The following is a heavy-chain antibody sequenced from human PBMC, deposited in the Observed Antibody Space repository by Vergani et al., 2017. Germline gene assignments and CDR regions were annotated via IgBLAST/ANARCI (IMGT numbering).Heavy chain of an antibody. V-gene: IGHV4-38-2*01. Sequence: QVRLEESGPGLVKPSETLSLTRSVSGYSIVSGFYWAWIRQSPGEGLQWLTSIHNRGKTYHNPSLKSRVSVSLDTSQNRFSLNLTSVTATDTSVYYCASSQGDYWYFDLWGPGSLVTVSS. CDR1: GYSIVSGFY. CDR2: IHNRGKT. CDR3: ASSQGDYWYFDL. D-gene: IGHD2-21*01. J-gene: IGHJ2*01.